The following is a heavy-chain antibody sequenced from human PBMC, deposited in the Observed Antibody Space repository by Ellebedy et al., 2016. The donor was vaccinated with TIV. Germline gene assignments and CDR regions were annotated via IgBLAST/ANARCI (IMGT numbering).Heavy chain of an antibody. CDR2: IYYSGST. J-gene: IGHJ4*02. CDR1: GGSISSSSYY. D-gene: IGHD1-1*01. CDR3: AGTGTYYFDY. V-gene: IGHV4-39*07. Sequence: SETLSLTCTVSGGSISSSSYYWGWFRQPPGKGLEWIGNIYYSGSTYYNPSLKSRVTVSVDTSKNQFSLKLSSVTAADTAVYHCAGTGTYYFDYWGQGTLVTVSS.